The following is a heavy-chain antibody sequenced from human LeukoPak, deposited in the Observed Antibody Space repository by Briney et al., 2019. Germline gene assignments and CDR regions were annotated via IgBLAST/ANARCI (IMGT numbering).Heavy chain of an antibody. Sequence: GGSLRLSCAASGFTFDDYGMSWVRQAPGKGLEWVSGINWNGGSTGYADSVKGRFTISRDNAKNTLYLQMNSLRAEDTAIYYCVRDLQRHYLGVAVAGRRRWFDPWGQGTLVTVSS. CDR3: VRDLQRHYLGVAVAGRRRWFDP. CDR2: INWNGGST. V-gene: IGHV3-20*04. CDR1: GFTFDDYG. J-gene: IGHJ5*02. D-gene: IGHD6-13*01.